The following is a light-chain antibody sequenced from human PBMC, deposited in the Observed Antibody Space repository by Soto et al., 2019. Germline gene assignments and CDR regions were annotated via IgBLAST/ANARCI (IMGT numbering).Light chain of an antibody. V-gene: IGLV2-14*01. J-gene: IGLJ2*01. CDR2: DVT. Sequence: QSALTQPASVSGSPGQSITMSCTGASSDIDGYDYVSWYQHHPGEAPKLFIYDVTNRPSGVSHRFSASKSGNTASLTISGLQAEDEADYYCSSYTSRNTVVFGGGTKLTVL. CDR3: SSYTSRNTVV. CDR1: SSDIDGYDY.